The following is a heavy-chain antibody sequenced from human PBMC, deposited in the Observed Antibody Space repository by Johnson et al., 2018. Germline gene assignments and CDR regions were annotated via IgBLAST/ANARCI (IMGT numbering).Heavy chain of an antibody. Sequence: QVQLQESGPGVVKPSEPLSLTCTVPAGSIRSDYWNWIRQAPGKRLEWLGYISHSGSTSYNPSLMSRVTILADTSNNPFSLNLNSVTAAETAVYYCARGVRRAARPRDAYYYMDVWGKGTTVIVSS. CDR3: ARGVRRAARPRDAYYYMDV. D-gene: IGHD6-6*01. V-gene: IGHV4-59*01. CDR1: AGSIRSDY. J-gene: IGHJ6*03. CDR2: ISHSGST.